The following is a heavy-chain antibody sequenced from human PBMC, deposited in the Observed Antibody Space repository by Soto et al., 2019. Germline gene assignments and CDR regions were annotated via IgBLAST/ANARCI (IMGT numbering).Heavy chain of an antibody. CDR3: AHTTTPPPGRRTNQWFDP. CDR1: GFSLSTSGVG. D-gene: IGHD1-1*01. V-gene: IGHV2-5*02. Sequence: QVTLKESGPTLVKPTQTLTLTCTFSGFSLSTSGVGVGWIRQPPGKALEWLALIYWDDDKRYSPSLKRRLTITKDTSQNQVVLTITNLDPVDTATYFSAHTTTPPPGRRTNQWFDPWGQGTLVTVSS. CDR2: IYWDDDK. J-gene: IGHJ5*02.